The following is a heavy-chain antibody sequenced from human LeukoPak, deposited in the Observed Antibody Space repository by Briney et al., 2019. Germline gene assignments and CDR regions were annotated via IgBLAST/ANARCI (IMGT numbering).Heavy chain of an antibody. CDR1: GFTFSSYA. CDR2: ISGSGGST. D-gene: IGHD5-12*01. J-gene: IGHJ4*02. Sequence: GGSLRLSCAASGFTFSSYAMSWVRQAPGKGLEWVSAISGSGGSTYYADPVKGRSTISRDNSKNTLYLQMNSLRAEDTAVYYCAKEAASGYYRTSDHWGQGTLVTVSS. V-gene: IGHV3-23*01. CDR3: AKEAASGYYRTSDH.